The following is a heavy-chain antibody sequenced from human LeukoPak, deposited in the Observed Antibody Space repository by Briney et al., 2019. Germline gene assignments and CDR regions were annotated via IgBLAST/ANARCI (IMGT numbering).Heavy chain of an antibody. V-gene: IGHV3-30*01. CDR2: ISYDGSNK. J-gene: IGHJ4*02. D-gene: IGHD6-13*01. CDR1: RFTFSSYA. CDR3: ARAVGYSSSWYSDFYFDY. Sequence: GGSLRLSCAASRFTFSSYAMHWVRQAPGKGLEWVAVISYDGSNKYYADSVKGRFTISRDNSKNTLYLQMNSLRAEDTAVYYCARAVGYSSSWYSDFYFDYWGQGTLVTVSS.